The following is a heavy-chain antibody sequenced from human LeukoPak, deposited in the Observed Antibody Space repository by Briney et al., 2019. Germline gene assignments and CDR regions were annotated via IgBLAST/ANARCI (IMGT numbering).Heavy chain of an antibody. V-gene: IGHV4-59*01. D-gene: IGHD4-11*01. Sequence: SETLSLTCTVSGGSISSYYWSRIRQPPGKGLEWIGYIYYSGSTNYNPSLKSRVTISVDTSKNQFSLKLSSVTAADTAVYYCARETLDYSYFDYWGQGTLVTVSS. CDR2: IYYSGST. CDR3: ARETLDYSYFDY. CDR1: GGSISSYY. J-gene: IGHJ4*02.